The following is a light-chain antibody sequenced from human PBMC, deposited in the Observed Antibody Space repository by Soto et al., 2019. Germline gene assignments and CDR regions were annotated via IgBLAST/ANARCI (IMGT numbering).Light chain of an antibody. Sequence: EILMTQSPDTLSVSPWERATLSCRASQPVSSNYLAWYQQKPGQAPRLLIYGASSRATDIPDRFSGSGSGTDFTLTISRLEPDDFAVYYCQQYGASPQTFGQGTKVDIK. CDR1: QPVSSNY. CDR2: GAS. V-gene: IGKV3-20*01. J-gene: IGKJ1*01. CDR3: QQYGASPQT.